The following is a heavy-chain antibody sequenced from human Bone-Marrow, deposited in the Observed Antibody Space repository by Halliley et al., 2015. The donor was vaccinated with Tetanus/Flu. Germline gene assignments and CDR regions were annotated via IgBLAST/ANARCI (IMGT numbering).Heavy chain of an antibody. J-gene: IGHJ3*01. CDR3: ARALPYHYDDTDHYDAFHF. V-gene: IGHV3-33*01. CDR2: WHDANTK. Sequence: WHDANTKYYGDSVKGRFTISRDNSRNTLYLQMNNLRAEDTAVYFCARALPYHYDDTDHYDAFHFWGQGTMVTVSS. D-gene: IGHD3-16*01.